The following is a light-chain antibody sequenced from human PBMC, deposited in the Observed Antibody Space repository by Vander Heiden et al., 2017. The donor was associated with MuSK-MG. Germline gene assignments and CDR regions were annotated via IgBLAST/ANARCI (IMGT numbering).Light chain of an antibody. V-gene: IGLV1-47*01. J-gene: IGLJ1*01. Sequence: QSVLTQPPSASGTPGQWVTISCSGSNPTFSLYLINWYQHHPGTAPRLLMYKNKQRPSGVPDRFSGSKSATSAALASRGLQSDDEAYYYCAAGDDELSLYVFGTGTKVTVL. CDR1: NPTFSLYL. CDR3: AAGDDELSLYV. CDR2: KNK.